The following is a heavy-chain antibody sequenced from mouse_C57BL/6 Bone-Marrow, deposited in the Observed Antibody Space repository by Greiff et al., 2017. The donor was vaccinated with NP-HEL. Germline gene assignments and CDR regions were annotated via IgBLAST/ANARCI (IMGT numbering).Heavy chain of an antibody. J-gene: IGHJ2*01. Sequence: EVMLVESGGGLVKPGGSLKLSCAASGFTFSDYGMHWVRQAPEKGLEWVAYISSGSSTIYYADTVKGRFTISRDNAKNTLFLQMTSLRSEDTAMYYCARDGNYYYFDYWGQGTTLTVSS. CDR3: ARDGNYYYFDY. D-gene: IGHD2-1*01. CDR1: GFTFSDYG. V-gene: IGHV5-17*01. CDR2: ISSGSSTI.